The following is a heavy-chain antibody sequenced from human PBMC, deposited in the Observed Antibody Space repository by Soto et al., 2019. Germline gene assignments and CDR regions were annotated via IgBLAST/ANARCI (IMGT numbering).Heavy chain of an antibody. Sequence: PGGSLRLSCAASGFTFSSYEMNWVRQAPGKGLEWVSYISSSGSTIYYADSVKGRFTISRDNAKNSLYLQMNSLRAEDTAVFYFARPLNWNNWFDPWGQGTLVTVSA. CDR3: ARPLNWNNWFDP. D-gene: IGHD1-1*01. J-gene: IGHJ5*02. CDR1: GFTFSSYE. CDR2: ISSSGSTI. V-gene: IGHV3-48*03.